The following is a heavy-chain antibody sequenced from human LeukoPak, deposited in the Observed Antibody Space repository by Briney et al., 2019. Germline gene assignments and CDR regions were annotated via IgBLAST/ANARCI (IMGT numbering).Heavy chain of an antibody. D-gene: IGHD3-10*01. CDR1: GITLSSYG. J-gene: IGHJ4*02. CDR2: ISDSGGST. Sequence: GGSLRLSCAVSGITLSSYGMSWVRQAPGKGLEWVAGISDSGGSTNYADSVKGRFTISRDNPKNTLYLQMNSLRAEDTAVYFCAKRGIVIRAVIIVGFHKEAYYFDYWGQGALVTVSS. CDR3: AKRGIVIRAVIIVGFHKEAYYFDY. V-gene: IGHV3-23*01.